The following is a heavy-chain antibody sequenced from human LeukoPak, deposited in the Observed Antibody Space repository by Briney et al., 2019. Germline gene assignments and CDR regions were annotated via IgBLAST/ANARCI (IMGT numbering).Heavy chain of an antibody. CDR2: IYYSGST. CDR3: AKRYTLSPGWYFDL. D-gene: IGHD5-18*01. V-gene: IGHV4-59*08. CDR1: GGSISSYY. Sequence: PSETLSVTCTVSGGSISSYYWSWIRQPPGKGLEWIGYIYYSGSTNYNPSLKSRVTISADTSKNQFSLKLSSVTAADTAVYYCAKRYTLSPGWYFDLWGRGTLVTVSS. J-gene: IGHJ2*01.